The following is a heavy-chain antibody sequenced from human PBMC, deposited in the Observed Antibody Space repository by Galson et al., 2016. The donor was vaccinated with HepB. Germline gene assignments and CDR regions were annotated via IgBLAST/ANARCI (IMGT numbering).Heavy chain of an antibody. CDR2: ISDTSSTK. Sequence: SLRLSCAASGFTFSNYGMQWVRQAPGKGLEWVSFISDTSSTKYYADSVKGRFTISRDNAKNSLYLQMNSLRDDDTAVYYCARRGGTAPPYRSGWVYWFDPWGQGTLVIVSS. V-gene: IGHV3-48*02. D-gene: IGHD6-25*01. CDR1: GFTFSNYG. J-gene: IGHJ5*02. CDR3: ARRGGTAPPYRSGWVYWFDP.